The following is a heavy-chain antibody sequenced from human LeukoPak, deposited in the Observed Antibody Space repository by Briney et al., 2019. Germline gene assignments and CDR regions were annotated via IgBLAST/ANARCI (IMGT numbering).Heavy chain of an antibody. V-gene: IGHV4-34*01. CDR1: GGSFSGSN. Sequence: PSETLSLTCAVYGGSFSGSNWSWIRRPPGKGLEWIGEIYNSGGTIYNPSLKSRVTISVDTSKNQLSLNLISVTAADTAVYYCVRAYDYWGQGTLVTVSS. J-gene: IGHJ4*02. CDR3: VRAYDY. CDR2: IYNSGGT.